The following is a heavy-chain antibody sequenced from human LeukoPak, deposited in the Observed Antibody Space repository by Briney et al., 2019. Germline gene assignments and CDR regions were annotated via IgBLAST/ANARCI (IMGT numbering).Heavy chain of an antibody. CDR1: GFTFSSYA. V-gene: IGHV3-23*01. Sequence: QTGGSLRLSCAASGFTFSSYAMNWVRQAPGKGLEWVSGISGSGGSTYYADSVKGRFTVSRDNSKNTLYLQMKSLRAEDTAVYYCARAMMVVANLWGVFDYWGQGTLVTVSS. J-gene: IGHJ4*02. CDR2: ISGSGGST. CDR3: ARAMMVVANLWGVFDY. D-gene: IGHD3-22*01.